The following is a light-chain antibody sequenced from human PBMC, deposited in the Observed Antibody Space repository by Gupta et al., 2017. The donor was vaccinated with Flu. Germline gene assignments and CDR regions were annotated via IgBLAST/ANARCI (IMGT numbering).Light chain of an antibody. V-gene: IGKV2-28*01. CDR3: RQALQTPRT. CDR1: QSRLHSNGYNY. Sequence: DIVMTQCPLSLPVTPGEPASISCRSSQSRLHSNGYNYLDWYLQKPGQSPQLLIYLGSNRASGVPDRFSGSGSGTDFTLKISRVEAEDVGVYYCRQALQTPRTFGQGTKVEIK. CDR2: LGS. J-gene: IGKJ1*01.